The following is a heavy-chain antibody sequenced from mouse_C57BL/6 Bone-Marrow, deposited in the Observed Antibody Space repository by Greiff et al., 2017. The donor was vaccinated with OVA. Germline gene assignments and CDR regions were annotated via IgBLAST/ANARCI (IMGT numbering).Heavy chain of an antibody. V-gene: IGHV1-12*01. CDR1: GYTFTSYN. Sequence: LQQSGAELVRPGASVKMSCKASGYTFTSYNMHWVKQTPRQGLEWIGAIYPGNGDTSYNQKFKGKATLTVDKSSSTAYMQLSSLTSEDSAVYFCARSYDGYHPAWFAYWGQGTLVTVSA. J-gene: IGHJ3*01. D-gene: IGHD2-3*01. CDR3: ARSYDGYHPAWFAY. CDR2: IYPGNGDT.